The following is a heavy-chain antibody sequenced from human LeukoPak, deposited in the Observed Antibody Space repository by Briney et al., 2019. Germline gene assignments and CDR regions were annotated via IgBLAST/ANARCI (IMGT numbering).Heavy chain of an antibody. V-gene: IGHV1-18*01. CDR3: ARDTLRAYSSSWYRAAFDI. CDR1: GYTFTSYG. Sequence: ASVKVSCKASGYTFTSYGISWVRRAPGQGLEWMGWISAYNGNTNYAQKLQGRVTMTTDTSTSTAYMELRSLRSDDTAVYYCARDTLRAYSSSWYRAAFDIWGQGTMVTVSS. CDR2: ISAYNGNT. D-gene: IGHD6-13*01. J-gene: IGHJ3*02.